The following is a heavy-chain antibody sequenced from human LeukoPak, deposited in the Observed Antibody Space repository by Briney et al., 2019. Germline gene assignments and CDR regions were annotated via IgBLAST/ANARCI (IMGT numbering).Heavy chain of an antibody. D-gene: IGHD3-22*01. V-gene: IGHV4-34*01. CDR1: GGSFSGYY. J-gene: IGHJ4*02. CDR2: IYYSGST. Sequence: SETLSLTCAVYGGSFSGYYWGWIRQPPGKGLEWIGSIYYSGSTYYKSSLKSRVTISVDTSKNQFSLKLSSVTAADTAVYYCARDTYYYDSSGYWADYWGQGTLVTVSS. CDR3: ARDTYYYDSSGYWADY.